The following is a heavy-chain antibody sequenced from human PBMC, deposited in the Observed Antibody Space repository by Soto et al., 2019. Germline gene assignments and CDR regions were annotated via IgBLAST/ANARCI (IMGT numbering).Heavy chain of an antibody. CDR2: ISWNSGSI. D-gene: IGHD3-22*01. V-gene: IGHV3-9*01. J-gene: IGHJ4*02. Sequence: EVQLVESGGGLVQPGRSLRLSCAASGFIFDDYAMHWVRQAPGKGLEWVSGISWNSGSIGYADSVKGRFTISRDNAKNSLCLQMNSLRAEDTALYYCAKDWDYDSSGDFDYWGQGTLVTVSS. CDR3: AKDWDYDSSGDFDY. CDR1: GFIFDDYA.